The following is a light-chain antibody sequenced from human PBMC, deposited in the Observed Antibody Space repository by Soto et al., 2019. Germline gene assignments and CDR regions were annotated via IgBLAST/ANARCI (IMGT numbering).Light chain of an antibody. V-gene: IGKV3-20*01. J-gene: IGKJ5*01. Sequence: EIVLTQSPGSLSLSPGERATLSCRASQSVSSNLAWYQQKPGQAPRLLIYGASSRATGIPDRFSGSGSETDFTLKISRVEAEDVGVYNCMQRTHVPITFGQGTRLE. CDR1: QSVSSN. CDR2: GAS. CDR3: MQRTHVPIT.